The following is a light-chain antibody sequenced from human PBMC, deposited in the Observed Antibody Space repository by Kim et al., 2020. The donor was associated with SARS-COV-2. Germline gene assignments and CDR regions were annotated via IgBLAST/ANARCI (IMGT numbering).Light chain of an antibody. V-gene: IGLV3-21*04. Sequence: SYELTQPPSLSVAPGKTARITCGGDNIGSKSVHWYQQKPGQAPVVVIFYDTGRHSGVPERFSGSNSGDTATLTISWVEAGDEADYYCQVWDRSTNRVFGG. CDR1: NIGSKS. CDR3: QVWDRSTNRV. J-gene: IGLJ3*02. CDR2: YDT.